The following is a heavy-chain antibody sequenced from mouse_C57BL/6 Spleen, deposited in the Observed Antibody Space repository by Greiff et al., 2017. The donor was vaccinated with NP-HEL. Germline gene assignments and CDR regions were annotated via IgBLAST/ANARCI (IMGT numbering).Heavy chain of an antibody. CDR2: INPNNGGT. CDR1: GYTFTDYN. D-gene: IGHD2-1*01. Sequence: EVKLMESGPELVKPGASVKIPCKASGYTFTDYNMDWVKQSHGKSLEWIGDINPNNGGTIYNQKFKGKATLTVDKSSSTAYMELRSLTSEDTAVYYCARGDYGNYEKYYAMDYWGQGTSVTVSS. J-gene: IGHJ4*01. CDR3: ARGDYGNYEKYYAMDY. V-gene: IGHV1-18*01.